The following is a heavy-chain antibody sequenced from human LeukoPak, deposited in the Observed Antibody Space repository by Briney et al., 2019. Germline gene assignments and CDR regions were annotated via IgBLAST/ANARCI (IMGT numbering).Heavy chain of an antibody. D-gene: IGHD1-26*01. V-gene: IGHV3-30-3*01. J-gene: IGHJ6*02. CDR2: ISYDGSNK. CDR1: GFTFSSYA. Sequence: GGSLRLSCAASGFTFSSYAMHWVRQAPGKGLEWVAVISYDGSNKYYADSVKGRFTISRDNSKNTLYLQMNSLRAEDTAVYYCARVGAPVDYYSGMAVWGQGTTVTVPS. CDR3: ARVGAPVDYYSGMAV.